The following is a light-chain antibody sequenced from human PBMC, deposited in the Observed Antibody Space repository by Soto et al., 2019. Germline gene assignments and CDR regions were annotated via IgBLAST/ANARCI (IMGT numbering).Light chain of an antibody. Sequence: EIVLTQSPGTLSLSPGERATLSCRASQSVSSSYLAWYQQKPGQAPRLLIYGASSRATGIQDRFSGSGSGTDFTLTISSLEPEDFAVYYCQQYGSSPRTFGQGTKVEIK. V-gene: IGKV3-20*01. J-gene: IGKJ1*01. CDR3: QQYGSSPRT. CDR1: QSVSSSY. CDR2: GAS.